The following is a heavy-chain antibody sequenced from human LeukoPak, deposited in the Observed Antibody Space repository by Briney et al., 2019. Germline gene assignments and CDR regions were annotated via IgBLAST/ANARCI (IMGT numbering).Heavy chain of an antibody. J-gene: IGHJ3*02. V-gene: IGHV1-69*04. CDR2: IIPILGIA. D-gene: IGHD3-16*01. Sequence: SVKVSCKASGGTFSSYAISWVRQAPGQGLEWMGRIIPILGIANYAQKFQGRVTITADKSASTAYMELSSLRSEDTAVYYCAREITVFDAFDIWGQGTMVTVSS. CDR3: AREITVFDAFDI. CDR1: GGTFSSYA.